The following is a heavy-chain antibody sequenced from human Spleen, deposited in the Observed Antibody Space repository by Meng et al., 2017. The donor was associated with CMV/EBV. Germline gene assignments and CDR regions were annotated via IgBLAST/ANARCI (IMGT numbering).Heavy chain of an antibody. V-gene: IGHV1-2*02. D-gene: IGHD1-26*01. J-gene: IGHJ6*02. CDR1: GYTFTAYY. CDR3: ARTQTPAHSGSYRYYYYYAMDV. Sequence: ASVKVSCKASGYTFTAYYIHWVRQAPGQGLEWMGWVNPNSGDTNYAQKFQGRVTMTRDTSISTAYMELSKLRSDDTAVYYCARTQTPAHSGSYRYYYYYAMDVWGQGTTVTVSS. CDR2: VNPNSGDT.